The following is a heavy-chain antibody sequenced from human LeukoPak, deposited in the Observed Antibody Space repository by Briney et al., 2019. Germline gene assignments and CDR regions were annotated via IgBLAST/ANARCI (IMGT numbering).Heavy chain of an antibody. Sequence: PSETLSLTCTVSGGSISSYYWSWIRQPPGKGLEWIGYIYYSGSTNYNPSLKSRVTISVDTSKNQFSLKLSSVTAADTAVYYCARALGSSGYYFHFDYWDQGTLVTASS. CDR3: ARALGSSGYYFHFDY. D-gene: IGHD3-22*01. V-gene: IGHV4-59*01. J-gene: IGHJ4*02. CDR1: GGSISSYY. CDR2: IYYSGST.